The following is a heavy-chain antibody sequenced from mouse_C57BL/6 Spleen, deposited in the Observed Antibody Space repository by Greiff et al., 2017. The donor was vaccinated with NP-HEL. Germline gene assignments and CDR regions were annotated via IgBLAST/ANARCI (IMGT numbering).Heavy chain of an antibody. CDR1: GFTFSSYA. CDR3: ARDPFTTVVRYFDY. CDR2: ISDGGSYT. J-gene: IGHJ2*01. D-gene: IGHD1-1*01. Sequence: EVKLMESGGGLVKPGGSLKLSCAASGFTFSSYAMSWVRQTPEKRLEWVATISDGGSYTYYPDNVKGRFTISRDNAKNNLYLQMSHLKSEDTAMYYGARDPFTTVVRYFDYWGQGTTLTVSS. V-gene: IGHV5-4*01.